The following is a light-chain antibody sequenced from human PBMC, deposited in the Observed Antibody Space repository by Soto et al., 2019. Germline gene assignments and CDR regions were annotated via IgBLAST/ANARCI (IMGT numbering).Light chain of an antibody. J-gene: IGKJ4*01. CDR1: QDIDTS. Sequence: DIQLTQSPSSLSASVGDRVTITCQASQDIDTSLNWYQQRPGEAPKLLIYDASILETGVPSRFSGSGSGIKFALTINSLQPEDFATSSCQQFYDVFLTFGGGTRVEFK. V-gene: IGKV1-33*01. CDR2: DAS. CDR3: QQFYDVFLT.